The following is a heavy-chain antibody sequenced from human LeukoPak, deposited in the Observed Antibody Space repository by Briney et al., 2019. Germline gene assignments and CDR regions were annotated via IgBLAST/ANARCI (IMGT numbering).Heavy chain of an antibody. J-gene: IGHJ3*02. V-gene: IGHV3-48*01. CDR1: GFTVSSNY. D-gene: IGHD6-19*01. Sequence: TGGSLRLSCVTSGFTVSSNYMSWVRQAPGKGLEWVSYVSRSTSTIYYADSVKGRFTISRDNAKNSLYLQMNSLRAEDTAVYYCARDGTGSGWYSDAFDIWGQGTMVTVSS. CDR3: ARDGTGSGWYSDAFDI. CDR2: VSRSTSTI.